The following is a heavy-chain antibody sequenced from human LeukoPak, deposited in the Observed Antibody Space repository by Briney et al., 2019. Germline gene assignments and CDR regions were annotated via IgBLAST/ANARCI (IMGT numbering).Heavy chain of an antibody. V-gene: IGHV3-23*01. J-gene: IGHJ4*02. Sequence: GGSLRPSWPASGFTLSGYAMSWVSQPPGKGLGWGSAISGSGGSTYYADSVKGRFTISRDNSKNTLYLQMNSLRAEDTAVYYCAKDPRSSWYLGFFDYWGQGTLVTVSS. D-gene: IGHD6-13*01. CDR3: AKDPRSSWYLGFFDY. CDR2: ISGSGGST. CDR1: GFTLSGYA.